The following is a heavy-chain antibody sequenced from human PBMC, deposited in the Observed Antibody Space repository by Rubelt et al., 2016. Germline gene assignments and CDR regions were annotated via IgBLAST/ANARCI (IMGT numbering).Heavy chain of an antibody. CDR1: GESFSGYY. Sequence: QVQLQQWGAGLLKPSETLSLTCAVYGESFSGYYWSWVRQPPGEGLEWIGEIYHSGSTNYIPSLKSRVTISVEKSKNQFSLRLSSVTAAETAVYYCASKLYDYPYYFDCWGQGTLVTVSS. J-gene: IGHJ4*02. V-gene: IGHV4-34*01. D-gene: IGHD5-12*01. CDR3: ASKLYDYPYYFDC. CDR2: IYHSGST.